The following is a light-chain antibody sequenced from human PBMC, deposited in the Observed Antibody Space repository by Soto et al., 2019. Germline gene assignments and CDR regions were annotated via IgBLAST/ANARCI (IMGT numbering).Light chain of an antibody. CDR2: RNN. J-gene: IGLJ1*01. CDR1: SSNIGSNY. CDR3: AAWDDRLSGYV. V-gene: IGLV1-47*01. Sequence: QSVLTQPPSASGTPGQRVTISCSGSSSNIGSNYVYWYQQLPGTAPKLLIYRNNQRPSGVPDRFSGSKSGTSASQAISGLRSEDEADYYCAAWDDRLSGYVLGTGAKLTV.